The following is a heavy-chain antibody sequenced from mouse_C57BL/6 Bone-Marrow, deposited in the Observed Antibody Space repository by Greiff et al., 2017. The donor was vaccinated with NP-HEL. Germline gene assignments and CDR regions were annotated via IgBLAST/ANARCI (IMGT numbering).Heavy chain of an antibody. Sequence: QVQLQQPGAELVKPGASVKLSCKASGYTFTSYWMHWVKQRPGQGLEWIGMIHPNSGSTNYNEKFKSKATLTVDKSSSTAYMQLSSLTSEDSAVYYCASRGGSTMVTPYWYFDVWGTGTTVTVSS. CDR1: GYTFTSYW. V-gene: IGHV1-64*01. CDR2: IHPNSGST. J-gene: IGHJ1*03. CDR3: ASRGGSTMVTPYWYFDV. D-gene: IGHD2-1*01.